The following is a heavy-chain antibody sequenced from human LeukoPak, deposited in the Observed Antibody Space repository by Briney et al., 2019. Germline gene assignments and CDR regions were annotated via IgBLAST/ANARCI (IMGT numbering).Heavy chain of an antibody. D-gene: IGHD2-15*01. J-gene: IGHJ4*02. CDR3: ARVCYSCYGFDY. Sequence: ASVKVSCKASGYTFTGYYMHWVRQAPGQGLEWMGWINPNSGGTNYAQKFQGRVTMTRDTSISTAYMELSRLRSDDTAVYYCARVCYSCYGFDYWGQGTLVTVSS. V-gene: IGHV1-2*02. CDR2: INPNSGGT. CDR1: GYTFTGYY.